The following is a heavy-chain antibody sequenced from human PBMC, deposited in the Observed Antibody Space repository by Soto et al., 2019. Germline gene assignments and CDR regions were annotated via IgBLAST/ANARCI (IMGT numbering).Heavy chain of an antibody. V-gene: IGHV1-2*04. CDR3: ARERGYDILTGAQGFDP. Sequence: QVQLVQSGAEVKKPGASVKVSCKASGYTLTGYYMHWVRQAPGQGLEWMGWINPNSGGTNYAQKFQGWVTMTRDTCISTAYMELSRLRSDDTAVYYCARERGYDILTGAQGFDPWGQGTLVTVST. CDR1: GYTLTGYY. CDR2: INPNSGGT. D-gene: IGHD3-9*01. J-gene: IGHJ5*02.